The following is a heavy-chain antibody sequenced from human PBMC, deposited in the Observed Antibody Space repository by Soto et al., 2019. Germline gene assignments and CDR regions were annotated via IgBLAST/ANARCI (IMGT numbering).Heavy chain of an antibody. D-gene: IGHD6-19*01. CDR2: IYYSGST. Sequence: SETLSLTCSAFGGSMSPYYWNWIRQPPGKGLEWIGYIYYSGSTNYNPSLKSRFTISVDTSKNQFSLKLSSVTAADTAVYYCARLTSGWPVDYWGQGTLVTVSS. CDR1: GGSMSPYY. CDR3: ARLTSGWPVDY. V-gene: IGHV4-59*08. J-gene: IGHJ4*02.